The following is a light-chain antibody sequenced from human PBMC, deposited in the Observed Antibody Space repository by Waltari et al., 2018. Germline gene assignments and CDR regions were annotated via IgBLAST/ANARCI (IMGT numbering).Light chain of an antibody. Sequence: QSALTQPASVSGSPGQSITIPCTGTSSDGGGYNYVPWYQQHPGKAPKLMIYDVSNRPSGVSNRFSGSKSGNTASLTISGRQAEDEADYYCSSYTSSSTRVFGGGTKLTVL. J-gene: IGLJ3*02. CDR1: SSDGGGYNY. CDR2: DVS. CDR3: SSYTSSSTRV. V-gene: IGLV2-14*03.